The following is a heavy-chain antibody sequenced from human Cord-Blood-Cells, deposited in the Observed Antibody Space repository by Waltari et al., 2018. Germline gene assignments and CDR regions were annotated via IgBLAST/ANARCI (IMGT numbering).Heavy chain of an antibody. CDR1: GGSISSGGYY. J-gene: IGHJ4*02. V-gene: IGHV4-31*03. CDR3: ARDRGRRESGSYCDY. CDR2: IYYSGST. D-gene: IGHD1-26*01. Sequence: QVQLQESGPGLVKPSQTLSLTCTVSGGSISSGGYYWSWIRQHPGKGLEWIGYIYYSGSTYYNPSLESRVTISVDPSKSQFSLKLSAVTAADTAVYYCARDRGRRESGSYCDYWGQGTLVTVSS.